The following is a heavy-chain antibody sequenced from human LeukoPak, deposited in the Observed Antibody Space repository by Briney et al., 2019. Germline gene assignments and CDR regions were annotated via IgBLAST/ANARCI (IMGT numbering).Heavy chain of an antibody. D-gene: IGHD6-19*01. CDR3: ARAVAGTGYVYNY. CDR2: IYYSGST. Sequence: SETLSLTCTVSGGSISSYYWSWIRQPPGKGLEWIGYIYYSGSTNYNPSLKSRVTISVDTSKNQFSLKLSSVTAADTAVYYCARAVAGTGYVYNYWGQGTLVTVSS. V-gene: IGHV4-59*01. CDR1: GGSISSYY. J-gene: IGHJ4*02.